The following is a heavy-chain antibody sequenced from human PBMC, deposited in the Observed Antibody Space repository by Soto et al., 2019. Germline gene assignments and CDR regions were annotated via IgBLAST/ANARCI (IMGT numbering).Heavy chain of an antibody. J-gene: IGHJ3*02. CDR3: ASNLRYFDWSYQAFDI. Sequence: SETLSLTCTVSGGSISSGGYFWSWIRQPPGKGLEWIGNIFYSGTTYYNPSLKSRVTISVDTSKNQFSLKLSSVTAADTAVYYCASNLRYFDWSYQAFDIWGQGTMVTVSS. CDR2: IFYSGTT. D-gene: IGHD3-9*01. V-gene: IGHV4-31*03. CDR1: GGSISSGGYF.